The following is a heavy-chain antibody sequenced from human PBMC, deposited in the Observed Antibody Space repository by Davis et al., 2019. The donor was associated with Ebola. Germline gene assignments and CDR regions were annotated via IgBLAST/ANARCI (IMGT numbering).Heavy chain of an antibody. V-gene: IGHV4-30-2*01. J-gene: IGHJ4*01. Sequence: SETLSLTCAVSGGSSTTAAYSWSWIRQPPGMGLEWIGYIYHSGNTYYNPSLKSRVSISVDTSKNQFSLKLSSVTAADTAVHYCAREDGGDLDYWGHGTLVTVSS. D-gene: IGHD2-21*01. CDR3: AREDGGDLDY. CDR2: IYHSGNT. CDR1: GGSSTTAAYS.